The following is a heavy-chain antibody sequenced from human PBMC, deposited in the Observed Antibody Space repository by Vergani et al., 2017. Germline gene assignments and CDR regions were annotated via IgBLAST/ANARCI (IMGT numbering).Heavy chain of an antibody. CDR3: AHSDFWSGYYTGFDY. CDR2: IYWNDDK. J-gene: IGHJ4*02. V-gene: IGHV2-5*01. Sequence: QITLQESGPVLVKPTETLTLTCTVSGFSLSNARMGVSWIRQPPGKALEWLALIYWNDDKRYSPSLKSRLTITKDTSKNQVVLTMTNMDPVDTATYYCAHSDFWSGYYTGFDYWGQGTLVTVSS. CDR1: GFSLSNARMG. D-gene: IGHD3-3*01.